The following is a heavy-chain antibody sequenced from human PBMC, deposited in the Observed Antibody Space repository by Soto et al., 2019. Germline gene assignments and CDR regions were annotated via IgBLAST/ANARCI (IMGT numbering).Heavy chain of an antibody. V-gene: IGHV4-4*02. Sequence: SETLSLTCAVSGGSISSSNWWSWVRQPPGKGLEWIGEIYHSGSTNYNPSLKSRVTISVDKSKNQFSLKLSSVTAADTAVYYCARVRALTERDKLYFDYWGQGTLVTVSS. CDR3: ARVRALTERDKLYFDY. CDR2: IYHSGST. CDR1: GGSISSSNW. J-gene: IGHJ4*02. D-gene: IGHD2-15*01.